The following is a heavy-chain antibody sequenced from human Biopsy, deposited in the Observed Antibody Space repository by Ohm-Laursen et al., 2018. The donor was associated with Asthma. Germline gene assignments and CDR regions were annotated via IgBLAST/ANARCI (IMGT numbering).Heavy chain of an antibody. D-gene: IGHD2-2*01. CDR2: TNERGVT. V-gene: IGHV4-34*01. CDR1: PGSFSGFF. CDR3: ARAGQCSSTSCYNPGWFDP. Sequence: GTLSLTCHVYPGSFSGFFWTWIRQSPGKGLEWIGETNERGVTNNNPSLKSRVIISIDTYWNRVSLKLTSVTAADTAVYYCARAGQCSSTSCYNPGWFDPWGQGTLVTVSS. J-gene: IGHJ5*02.